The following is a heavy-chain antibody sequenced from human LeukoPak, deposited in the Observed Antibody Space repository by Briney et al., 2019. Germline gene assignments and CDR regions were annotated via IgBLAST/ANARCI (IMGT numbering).Heavy chain of an antibody. D-gene: IGHD3-10*01. CDR2: MNPNSGNT. CDR1: GGTFSSYA. CDR3: ARGRYGPGSYYYYYYYYMDV. J-gene: IGHJ6*03. Sequence: ASVTVSCKASGGTFSSYAISWVRQAPGQGLEWMGWMNPNSGNTGYAQKFQGRVTMTRNTSISTAYMELSSLRSEDTAVYYCARGRYGPGSYYYYYYYYMDVWGKGTTVTISS. V-gene: IGHV1-8*02.